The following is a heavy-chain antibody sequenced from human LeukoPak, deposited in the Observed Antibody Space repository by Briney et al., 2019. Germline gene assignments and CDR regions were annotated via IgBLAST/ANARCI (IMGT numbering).Heavy chain of an antibody. CDR3: ARDLVVRGVMSYGMDV. Sequence: GGSLRLSCAASGFTFSSYSMNWVHQAPGKGLEWVSSISSSSSYIYYADSVKGRFTISRDNAKNSLYLQMNSLRAEDTAVYYCARDLVVRGVMSYGMDVWGQGTTVTVSS. J-gene: IGHJ6*02. CDR1: GFTFSSYS. V-gene: IGHV3-21*01. D-gene: IGHD3-10*01. CDR2: ISSSSSYI.